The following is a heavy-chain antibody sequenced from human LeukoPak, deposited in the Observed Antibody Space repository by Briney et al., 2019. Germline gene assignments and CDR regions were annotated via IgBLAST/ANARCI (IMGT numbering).Heavy chain of an antibody. J-gene: IGHJ4*02. CDR3: AKDLQYYYDSSGYYGPSFDY. CDR1: GFTFDDYA. V-gene: IGHV3-9*01. D-gene: IGHD3-22*01. Sequence: GGSLRLSCAASGFTFDDYAMHWVRHAPGKGLEWVSGISWNSGSIGYADSVKGRFTISRDNAKISLYLQMNSLRAEDTALYYCAKDLQYYYDSSGYYGPSFDYWGQGTLVTVSS. CDR2: ISWNSGSI.